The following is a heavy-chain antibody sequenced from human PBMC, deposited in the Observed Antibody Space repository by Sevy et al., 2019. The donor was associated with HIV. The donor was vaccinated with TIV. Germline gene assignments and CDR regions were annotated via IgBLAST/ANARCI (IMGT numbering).Heavy chain of an antibody. D-gene: IGHD6-13*01. CDR3: ARSIASVLPGPLGLFFRVYSNWFGP. CDR1: GGSFSDYY. V-gene: IGHV4-34*01. Sequence: SETLSLTCAVYGGSFSDYYWSWIRQPPGGGLEWIGEISHIGSTNNPSLKSRVTMSLDTSTNQFSLKLKSMTAADTAVYYCARSIASVLPGPLGLFFRVYSNWFGPWGQGTLVTVSS. CDR2: ISHIGST. J-gene: IGHJ5*02.